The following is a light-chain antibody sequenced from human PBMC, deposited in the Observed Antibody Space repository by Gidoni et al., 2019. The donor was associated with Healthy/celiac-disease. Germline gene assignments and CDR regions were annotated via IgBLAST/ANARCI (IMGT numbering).Light chain of an antibody. Sequence: QSALTQPASVSGSPGQSLTIPCTGTSSDVGGYNYVSWYQQHPGKAPKLMIYEVSNLPSGVSNRFSGSKSGNTASLTISGLQAEDEADYYCSSYTSSSTLDYVFGTGTKVTVL. CDR2: EVS. CDR1: SSDVGGYNY. V-gene: IGLV2-14*01. CDR3: SSYTSSSTLDYV. J-gene: IGLJ1*01.